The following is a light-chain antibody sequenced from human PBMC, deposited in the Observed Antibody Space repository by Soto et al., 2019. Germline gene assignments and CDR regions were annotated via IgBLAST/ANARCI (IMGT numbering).Light chain of an antibody. CDR2: GNS. V-gene: IGLV1-40*01. CDR1: SSNIGAGYD. Sequence: QSVLTQPPSVSGAPGQRVTISCTGSSSNIGAGYDVHWYQQLPGTAPKLLIYGNSNRPSGVPDRFSGSKSGTSASLAITGLQAEDEADYYCQSYDSSLSVPNVFGTGPKVTVL. CDR3: QSYDSSLSVPNV. J-gene: IGLJ1*01.